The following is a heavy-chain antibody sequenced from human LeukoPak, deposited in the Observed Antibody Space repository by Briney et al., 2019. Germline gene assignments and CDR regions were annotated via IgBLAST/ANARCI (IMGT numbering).Heavy chain of an antibody. CDR3: ATSSITIFGVVADAFDM. V-gene: IGHV4-28*06. J-gene: IGHJ3*02. Sequence: PSDTLSLTCVYSIKTTDWWGWIRLPPGKGLEWIGSISYSGSTNYNPSLESRVTMSVDTSKTQLSLQLRSVTALDTAVYYCATSSITIFGVVADAFDMWGQGTMVTVSS. CDR1: SIKTTDW. D-gene: IGHD3-3*01. CDR2: ISYSGST.